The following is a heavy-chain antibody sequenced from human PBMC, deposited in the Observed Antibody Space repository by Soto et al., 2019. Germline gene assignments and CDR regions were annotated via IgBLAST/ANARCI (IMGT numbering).Heavy chain of an antibody. Sequence: QVQLQESGPGLVKPSGTLSLTCAVSSDSISSSHWWSWVHQSPGKGLEWIGEISSSGSTNYNPSLKSRVTISVDRSKSQFSLKLSSVTAADTAVYYCARTRGLLTYYYYMDVWGKGTTVTVSS. CDR2: ISSSGST. V-gene: IGHV4-4*02. CDR1: SDSISSSHW. CDR3: ARTRGLLTYYYYMDV. J-gene: IGHJ6*03. D-gene: IGHD4-17*01.